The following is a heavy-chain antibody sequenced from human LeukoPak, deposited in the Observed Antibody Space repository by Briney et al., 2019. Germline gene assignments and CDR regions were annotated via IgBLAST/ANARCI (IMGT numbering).Heavy chain of an antibody. CDR1: GFTFSSYA. D-gene: IGHD7-27*01. CDR2: ISGSAGST. Sequence: GGSLRLSCAASGFTFSSYAMNWVRQAPGKGLEWVSAISGSAGSTYYADSVKGRYTISRDNSKNTLYLQMNSLRAEDTAVYYCARDNWGSFDYWGQGVLITVSS. J-gene: IGHJ4*02. CDR3: ARDNWGSFDY. V-gene: IGHV3-23*01.